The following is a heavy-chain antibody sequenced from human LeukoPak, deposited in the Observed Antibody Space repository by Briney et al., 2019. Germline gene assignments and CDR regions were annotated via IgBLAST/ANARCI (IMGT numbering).Heavy chain of an antibody. CDR2: ISYDAKSN. Sequence: GGSLRLSCVTSGFTFSSYGMHWVRQVPGKGLEWVAVISYDAKSNYHVDSVKGRFTISRDNSKNTLYLQMNSLRAEDTAVHYCARDAEYSGSYLWPRGIDYWGQGTLVTVSS. J-gene: IGHJ4*02. D-gene: IGHD1-26*01. CDR1: GFTFSSYG. CDR3: ARDAEYSGSYLWPRGIDY. V-gene: IGHV3-30*03.